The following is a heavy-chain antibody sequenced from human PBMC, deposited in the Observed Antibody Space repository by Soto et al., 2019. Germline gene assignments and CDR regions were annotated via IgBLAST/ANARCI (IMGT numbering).Heavy chain of an antibody. CDR2: INPTTGLT. V-gene: IGHV1-46*01. Sequence: ASVKVSCKASGYAFSNNFMHWVRQAPAQGLEWMGVINPTTGLTSNAQKFQGRITMTSDASSSTAYMELSSLRSEDTAVYYCARALRNGYFYGMDIWGQGTTVTVSS. D-gene: IGHD2-8*01. CDR3: ARALRNGYFYGMDI. J-gene: IGHJ6*02. CDR1: GYAFSNNF.